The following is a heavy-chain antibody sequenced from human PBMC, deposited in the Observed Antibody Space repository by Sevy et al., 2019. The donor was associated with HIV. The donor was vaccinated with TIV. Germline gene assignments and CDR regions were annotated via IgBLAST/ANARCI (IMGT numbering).Heavy chain of an antibody. CDR2: IKQDGSEK. V-gene: IGHV3-7*01. CDR1: GFTFSSYW. CDR3: ARHNGAYYYGSGSYYNGPSYYYYYYGMDV. J-gene: IGHJ6*02. D-gene: IGHD3-10*01. Sequence: GGSLRLSCAASGFTFSSYWMSWVRQAPGKGLEWVANIKQDGSEKYYVDSVKGRFTTSRDNAKNSLYLQMNSLRAEDTAVYYCARHNGAYYYGSGSYYNGPSYYYYYYGMDVWGQGTTVTVSS.